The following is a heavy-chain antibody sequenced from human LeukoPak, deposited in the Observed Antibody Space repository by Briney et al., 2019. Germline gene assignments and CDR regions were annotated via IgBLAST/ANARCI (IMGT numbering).Heavy chain of an antibody. V-gene: IGHV3-9*03. J-gene: IGHJ6*03. D-gene: IGHD4-23*01. Sequence: GGSLRLSCTASGFTFDDYAMHWVRQAPGKGLEWVSGISWNSGSIGYADSVKGRFTISRDNAKNSLYLQMNSLRAENMALYYCAKDVGGNCYYYMDVWGKGTTVTVSS. CDR3: AKDVGGNCYYYMDV. CDR2: ISWNSGSI. CDR1: GFTFDDYA.